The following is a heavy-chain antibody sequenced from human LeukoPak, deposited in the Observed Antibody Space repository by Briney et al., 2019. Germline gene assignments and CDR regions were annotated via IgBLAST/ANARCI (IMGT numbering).Heavy chain of an antibody. CDR1: GFTLSSYI. V-gene: IGHV3-21*01. CDR2: ISSSSSYI. Sequence: GGSLRLSCAASGFTLSSYIMDWVRQAPGKGLEWVSSISSSSSYIYYADSVKGRFTISRDNAKNSLYLQMNSLRAEDTAVYYCARDPDTAIMSEFDYWGQGTLVTVSS. D-gene: IGHD5-18*01. CDR3: ARDPDTAIMSEFDY. J-gene: IGHJ4*02.